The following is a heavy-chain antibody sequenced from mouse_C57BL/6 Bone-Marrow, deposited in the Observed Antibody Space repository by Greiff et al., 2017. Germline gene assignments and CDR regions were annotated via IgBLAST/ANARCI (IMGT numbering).Heavy chain of an antibody. D-gene: IGHD4-1*01. V-gene: IGHV1-4*01. J-gene: IGHJ4*01. CDR3: AKLGHAMDY. CDR2: INPSSGYT. Sequence: VKLQESGAELARPGASVKMSCKASGYTFTSYTMHWVKQRPGQGLEWIGYINPSSGYTKYNQKFKDKATLTADKSSSTAYMQLSSLTSEDSAVYYCAKLGHAMDYWGQGTSGTVSS. CDR1: GYTFTSYT.